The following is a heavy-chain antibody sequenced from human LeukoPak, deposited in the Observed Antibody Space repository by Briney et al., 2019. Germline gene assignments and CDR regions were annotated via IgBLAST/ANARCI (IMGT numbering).Heavy chain of an antibody. CDR3: ARYARYCSSTSCSYFDY. V-gene: IGHV5-51*01. J-gene: IGHJ4*02. Sequence: GEPLKISCKGSGYSFTSYWIGWVRQMPGKGLEWMGIIYPGDSDTRYSPSFQGQVTISADKSISTAYLQWSSLKASDTAMYYCARYARYCSSTSCSYFDYWGQGTLVTVSS. CDR1: GYSFTSYW. D-gene: IGHD2-2*01. CDR2: IYPGDSDT.